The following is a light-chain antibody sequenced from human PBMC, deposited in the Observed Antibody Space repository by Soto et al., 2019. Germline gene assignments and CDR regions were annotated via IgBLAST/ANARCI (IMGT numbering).Light chain of an antibody. V-gene: IGKV3-20*01. CDR1: QFVSSTY. CDR3: QLYGSSSSWT. Sequence: IVLTQSPGTLSLSPGERVTLSCRASQFVSSTYLAWYQQKPGQAPRLLIYGASTRATGTPDRFSGSGSGTDFTLTINRLEPDDFAIYYCQLYGSSSSWTFGQGTKVDIK. CDR2: GAS. J-gene: IGKJ1*01.